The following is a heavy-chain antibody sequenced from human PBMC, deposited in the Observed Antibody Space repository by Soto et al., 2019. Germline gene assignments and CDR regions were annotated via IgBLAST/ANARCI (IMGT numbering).Heavy chain of an antibody. J-gene: IGHJ4*02. V-gene: IGHV3-30-3*01. D-gene: IGHD4-4*01. CDR2: ISYDGINK. CDR1: GFTFSSYA. Sequence: QVQLVESGGGVVQPGRSLRLSCAASGFTFSSYAMHWVRQAPGKGLEWVAVISYDGINKYYADSVKGRFTISRDNSKNTLYLQMNSLRAEDTAVYYCARGPHYKRWIDYWGQGTLVTVSS. CDR3: ARGPHYKRWIDY.